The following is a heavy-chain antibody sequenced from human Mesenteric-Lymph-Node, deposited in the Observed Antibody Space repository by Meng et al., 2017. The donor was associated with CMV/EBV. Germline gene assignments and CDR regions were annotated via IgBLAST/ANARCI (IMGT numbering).Heavy chain of an antibody. Sequence: GESLKISCAASGFTFSGSAMHWVRQAPGKGLEYVSAISNNGGRTYYADSVKGRFTISRDNSRNTLYLQMGRLRAEDMGVYYCAARKGSSSFDHWGQGTLVTVSS. J-gene: IGHJ4*02. CDR1: GFTFSGSA. CDR3: AARKGSSSFDH. CDR2: ISNNGGRT. D-gene: IGHD6-6*01. V-gene: IGHV3-64*02.